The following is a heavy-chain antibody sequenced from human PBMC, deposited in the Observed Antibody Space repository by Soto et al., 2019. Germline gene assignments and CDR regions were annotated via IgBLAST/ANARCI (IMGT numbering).Heavy chain of an antibody. D-gene: IGHD6-13*01. CDR1: EFTFSSYW. CDR3: AREYSSSRYFDY. CDR2: INSDGSST. Sequence: GGSLRLSCAASEFTFSSYWMHWVCQAPGKGLVWVSRINSDGSSTSYADSVKGRFTISRDNAKNTLYLQMNSLRAEDTAVYYCAREYSSSRYFDYWGQGTLVTVSS. J-gene: IGHJ4*02. V-gene: IGHV3-74*01.